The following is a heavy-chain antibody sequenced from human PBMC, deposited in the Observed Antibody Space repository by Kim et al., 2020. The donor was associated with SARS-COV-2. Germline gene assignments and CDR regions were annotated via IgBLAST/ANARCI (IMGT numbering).Heavy chain of an antibody. D-gene: IGHD3-10*01. V-gene: IGHV5-10-1*01. CDR2: IDPSDSYT. Sequence: GESLKISCKGSGYSFTSYWISWVRQMPGKGLEWMGRIDPSDSYTNYSPSFQGHVTISADKSISTAYLQWSSLKASDTAMYYCARPMVAPGPADYYGMDVWGQGTTVTVSS. J-gene: IGHJ6*02. CDR3: ARPMVAPGPADYYGMDV. CDR1: GYSFTSYW.